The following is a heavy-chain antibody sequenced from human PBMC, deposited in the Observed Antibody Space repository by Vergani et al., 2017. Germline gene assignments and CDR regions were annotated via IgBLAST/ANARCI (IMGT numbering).Heavy chain of an antibody. V-gene: IGHV4-30-2*01. D-gene: IGHD3-9*01. CDR3: ARASLISLVGYYYYMDV. J-gene: IGHJ6*03. Sequence: QLQLQESGPGLVKPSETLSLTCAVSGDSITNGGFSWTWIRQPPGKGPEWIGYIFPSGNSDYNPSLKNRVSISLDKSKNQFSLWVNSVTAADTAVYFCARASLISLVGYYYYMDVWGKGKTVGVSS. CDR1: GDSITNGGFS. CDR2: IFPSGNS.